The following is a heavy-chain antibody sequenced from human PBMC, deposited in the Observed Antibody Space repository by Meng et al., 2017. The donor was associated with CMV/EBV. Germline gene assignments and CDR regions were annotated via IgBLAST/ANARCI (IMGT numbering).Heavy chain of an antibody. CDR2: ISSSSSYI. J-gene: IGHJ3*02. D-gene: IGHD6-13*01. V-gene: IGHV3-21*01. CDR3: ARDLQLFRSSWHPVDI. CDR1: GFTFSSYS. Sequence: GESLKISCAASGFTFSSYSMNWVRQAPGKGLEWVSSISSSSSYIYYADSVEGRFTISRDNAKNSLYLQMNSLRAEDTAVYYCARDLQLFRSSWHPVDIWGQGTMVTVSS.